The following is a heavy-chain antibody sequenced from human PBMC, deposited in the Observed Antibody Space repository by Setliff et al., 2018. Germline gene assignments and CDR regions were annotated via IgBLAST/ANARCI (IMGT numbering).Heavy chain of an antibody. CDR1: GGSFSGYY. J-gene: IGHJ4*02. Sequence: SETLSLTCAVYGGSFSGYYWRWIRQPPGKGLEWIGEINHSGSTNYNPSLKSRVTISVDTSKNQFSLKLSSVTAADTAVYYCARGYGYSSGWYRVYFDYWGQGTLVTVS. V-gene: IGHV4-34*01. CDR2: INHSGST. CDR3: ARGYGYSSGWYRVYFDY. D-gene: IGHD6-19*01.